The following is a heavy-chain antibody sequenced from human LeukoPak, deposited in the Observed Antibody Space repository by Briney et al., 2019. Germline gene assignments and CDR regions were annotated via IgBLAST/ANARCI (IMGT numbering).Heavy chain of an antibody. Sequence: GGSLRLSCAASGFTFSNAWMSWVRQAPGKGLEWVGRIKSKTDGGTTDYAAPVKGRFTISRDDSKNTLHLQMNSLKTEDTAVYYCKGVRGPSWAYFDYWGQGTLVTVSS. D-gene: IGHD3-10*01. V-gene: IGHV3-15*01. CDR3: KGVRGPSWAYFDY. J-gene: IGHJ4*02. CDR2: IKSKTDGGTT. CDR1: GFTFSNAW.